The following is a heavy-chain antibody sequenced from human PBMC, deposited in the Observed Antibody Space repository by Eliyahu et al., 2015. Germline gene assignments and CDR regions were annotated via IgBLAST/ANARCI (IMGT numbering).Heavy chain of an antibody. CDR1: GFXXSGYA. J-gene: IGHJ3*02. Sequence: EVQLLESGGGLVQPGGSLRLXXAAXGFXXSGYAMSWXRQXPGKGLEWVSGISGTGGSTHYADSVKGRFTISRDNSKNTLYLQMNSLRAEDTAVYYCAKDLNTYYYDSSGPKSAFDIWGQGTMVTVSS. CDR3: AKDLNTYYYDSSGPKSAFDI. V-gene: IGHV3-23*01. CDR2: ISGTGGST. D-gene: IGHD3-22*01.